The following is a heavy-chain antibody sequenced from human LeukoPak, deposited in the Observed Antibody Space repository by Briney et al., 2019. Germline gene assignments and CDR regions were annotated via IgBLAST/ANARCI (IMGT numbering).Heavy chain of an antibody. D-gene: IGHD3-10*01. V-gene: IGHV1-2*06. CDR1: GYTFTGYY. CDR2: INPNSGGT. CDR3: AVKVRGGQTHLPFDY. Sequence: GASVKVSCKASGYTFTGYYMHWVRQAPGQGLEWMGRINPNSGGTNYAQKFQGRVTVTRDTSISTACMELSRLRSDDTAVYYCAVKVRGGQTHLPFDYWGQGTLVTVSS. J-gene: IGHJ4*02.